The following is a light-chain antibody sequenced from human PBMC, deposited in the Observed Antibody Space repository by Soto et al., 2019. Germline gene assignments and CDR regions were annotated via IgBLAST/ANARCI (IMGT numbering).Light chain of an antibody. CDR3: QQYYCSPFT. CDR2: WAS. CDR1: QSVLYNSNNKSY. J-gene: IGKJ3*01. V-gene: IGKV4-1*01. Sequence: DIVMTQYPDSLAVSLGERATINCKSSQSVLYNSNNKSYLAWYQQKPGHPPKLLIYWASTRESGVPDRFSGSGSGTDFTLTISSMQAEDVAVYYCQQYYCSPFTFGPGTKVEI.